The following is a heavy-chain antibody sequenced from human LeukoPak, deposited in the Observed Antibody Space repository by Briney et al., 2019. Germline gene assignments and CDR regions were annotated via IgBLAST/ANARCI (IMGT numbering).Heavy chain of an antibody. V-gene: IGHV3-20*04. CDR1: GLCLVAYD. Sequence: GGSLRLLCTAFGLCLVAYDVKWVRQAPGKGLEWVSGINWNGGSTGYADSVKGRFTISRDNAKNSLYLQMNSLRAEDTALYYGAGALPQIEYWGQGTLVTVSS. CDR3: AGALPQIEY. J-gene: IGHJ4*02. D-gene: IGHD3-22*01. CDR2: INWNGGST.